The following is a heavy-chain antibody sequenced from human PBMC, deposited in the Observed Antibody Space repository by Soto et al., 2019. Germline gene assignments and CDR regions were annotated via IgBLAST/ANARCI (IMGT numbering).Heavy chain of an antibody. CDR2: IYYSGST. Sequence: PSETLSLTCTVSGGSISSYYWSWIRQPPGKGLEWIGYIYYSGSTNYNPSLKSRVTISVDTSKNQFSLKLSSVTAADTAVYYCARGNPTWITIDYWGQGTLVTVSS. D-gene: IGHD5-12*01. CDR3: ARGNPTWITIDY. J-gene: IGHJ4*02. V-gene: IGHV4-59*01. CDR1: GGSISSYY.